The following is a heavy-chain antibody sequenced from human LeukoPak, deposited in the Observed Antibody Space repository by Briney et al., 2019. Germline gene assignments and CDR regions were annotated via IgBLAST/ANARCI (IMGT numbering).Heavy chain of an antibody. CDR3: ARGGDYGDYLDY. V-gene: IGHV3-7*03. Sequence: GGSLRLSCAASGFTVSSNHMSWVRQAPGKGLEWVANIKQDGSEKYYVDSVKGRFTISRDNAKNSLYLQMNSLRAEDTAVYYCARGGDYGDYLDYWGQGTLVTVSS. D-gene: IGHD4-17*01. CDR2: IKQDGSEK. J-gene: IGHJ4*02. CDR1: GFTVSSNH.